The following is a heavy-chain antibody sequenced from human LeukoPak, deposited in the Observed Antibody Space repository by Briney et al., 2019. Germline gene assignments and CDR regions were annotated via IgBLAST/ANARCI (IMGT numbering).Heavy chain of an antibody. D-gene: IGHD4-23*01. CDR1: GGSISSSNW. V-gene: IGHV4-4*02. J-gene: IGHJ4*02. CDR3: ASSFALYGGNSGVDY. Sequence: NASGTLSLTCAVSGGSISSSNWWSWVRQPPGKGLEWIGEIYHSGSTNYNPSLKSRVTISVDKSKNQFSLKLSSVTAADTAVYYCASSFALYGGNSGVDYWGQGTLVTVSS. CDR2: IYHSGST.